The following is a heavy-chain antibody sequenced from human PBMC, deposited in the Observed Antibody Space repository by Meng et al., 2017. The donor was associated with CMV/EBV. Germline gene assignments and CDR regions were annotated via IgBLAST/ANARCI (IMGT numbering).Heavy chain of an antibody. V-gene: IGHV4-34*01. J-gene: IGHJ4*02. CDR2: INHSGST. Sequence: QVQLQRGGAGLLKPSETLSLTCSVYGGSFSGYYWSWIRQPPGKGLEWIGEINHSGSTNYNPSLKSRVTISVDTSKNQFSLKLSSVTAADTAVYYCARGRGSWYFVDYWGQGTLVTVSS. CDR1: GGSFSGYY. D-gene: IGHD6-13*01. CDR3: ARGRGSWYFVDY.